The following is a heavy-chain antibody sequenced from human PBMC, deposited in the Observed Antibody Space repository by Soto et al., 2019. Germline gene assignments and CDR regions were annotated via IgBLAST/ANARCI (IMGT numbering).Heavy chain of an antibody. CDR2: VYYSGGT. CDR1: NSPIGSFY. J-gene: IGHJ5*01. D-gene: IGHD6-19*01. V-gene: IGHV4-59*01. CDR3: ARNHRYNSGWYES. Sequence: LSLTRTSRNSPIGSFYWTWIRQPPGKGLEWIGYVYYSGGTNYNPSLQSRVTISVDTSKSQFSLNLSSVTAADTAVYYCARNHRYNSGWYESWG.